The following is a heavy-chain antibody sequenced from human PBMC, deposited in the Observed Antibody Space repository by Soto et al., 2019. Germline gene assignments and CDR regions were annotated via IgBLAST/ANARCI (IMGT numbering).Heavy chain of an antibody. Sequence: LSLTCAISGDSVSSNSAAWNWIRQSPSRGLEWLGRTYYRSRWYNDYAVSVKSRITINPDTSKNQFSLQLNSVTPEDTAVYYCARSLLWFGELSPQYYYYYYMDVWGKGTTVTVSS. CDR3: ARSLLWFGELSPQYYYYYYMDV. J-gene: IGHJ6*03. CDR2: TYYRSRWYN. CDR1: GDSVSSNSAA. D-gene: IGHD3-10*01. V-gene: IGHV6-1*01.